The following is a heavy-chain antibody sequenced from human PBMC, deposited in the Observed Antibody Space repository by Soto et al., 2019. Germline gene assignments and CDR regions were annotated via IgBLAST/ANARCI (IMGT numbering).Heavy chain of an antibody. D-gene: IGHD4-4*01. CDR1: GFTFSYAW. Sequence: PGGSLRLSCAASGFTFSYAWINWVRQAPGKGLEWVGRIKSRTDGGTTDFAAPVKGRFAISRDDAKNILFLQMNSLQIEDTAVYYCTTDSYSSVTIIRVDYWGRGALVTVSS. CDR3: TTDSYSSVTIIRVDY. CDR2: IKSRTDGGTT. J-gene: IGHJ4*01. V-gene: IGHV3-15*07.